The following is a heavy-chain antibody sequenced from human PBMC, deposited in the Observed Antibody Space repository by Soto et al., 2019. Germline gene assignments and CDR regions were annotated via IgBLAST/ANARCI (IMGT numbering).Heavy chain of an antibody. CDR3: AKDRTWRGGTDV. Sequence: GVPLRVSCAAAGFTFSSYWMHLVRQAPGKGLVWVSFINSDGSSTSYADSVKGRFTISRDNAKNTLYLQMNSLRAEDTAVYYCAKDRTWRGGTDVWGQGTTVTVSS. V-gene: IGHV3-74*01. J-gene: IGHJ6*02. CDR2: INSDGSST. CDR1: GFTFSSYW. D-gene: IGHD1-1*01.